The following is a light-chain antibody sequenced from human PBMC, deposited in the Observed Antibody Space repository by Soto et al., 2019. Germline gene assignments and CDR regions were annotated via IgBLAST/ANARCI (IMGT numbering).Light chain of an antibody. CDR3: SSYTSSSTYV. Sequence: QSVLTQPPSASGSPGQSVTISCAGTSSDVGSYNRVSWYQQPPGTAPKVMIYDVSNRPSGVPDRFSGSKSGNTASLTISGLQAEDESDYYCSSYTSSSTYVFGTGTKVT. J-gene: IGLJ1*01. CDR1: SSDVGSYNR. CDR2: DVS. V-gene: IGLV2-18*02.